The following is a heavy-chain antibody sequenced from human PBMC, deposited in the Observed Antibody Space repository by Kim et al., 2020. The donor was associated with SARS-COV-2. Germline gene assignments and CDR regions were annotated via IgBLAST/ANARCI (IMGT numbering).Heavy chain of an antibody. D-gene: IGHD6-13*01. CDR3: ARDRKQQLVNFDY. V-gene: IGHV3-33*01. J-gene: IGHJ4*02. Sequence: YADSVKGRFTISRDKSKNTLYLQMNSLRAEDTAVYYCARDRKQQLVNFDYWGQGTLVTVSS.